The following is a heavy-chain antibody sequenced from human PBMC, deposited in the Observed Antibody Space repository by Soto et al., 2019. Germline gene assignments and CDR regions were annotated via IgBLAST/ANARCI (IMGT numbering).Heavy chain of an antibody. J-gene: IGHJ4*02. Sequence: SETLSLTCTVSGGSISGYFLSWIRQPPGKGLEYIGWIFYTGGTNYNASLASRVAISLDTSKNQISLHLHSVTAADTAVYYCARSGLTFRGVLWGQGTLVTVSS. CDR2: IFYTGGT. CDR3: ARSGLTFRGVL. V-gene: IGHV4-59*01. D-gene: IGHD3-16*01. CDR1: GGSISGYF.